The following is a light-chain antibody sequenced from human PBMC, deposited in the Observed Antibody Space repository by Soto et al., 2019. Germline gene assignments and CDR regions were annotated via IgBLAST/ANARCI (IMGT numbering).Light chain of an antibody. V-gene: IGKV3-15*01. CDR2: GAS. CDR1: QSVSSN. CDR3: QQYNNWPPYP. Sequence: EIVMTQSPATLSVSPGERATLSCRASQSVSSNLAWYQQKPGQVPRLLIYGASTRATGIPARFSGSGSGTEFTLTISSLQSEDFAVYYCQQYNNWPPYPFGQGTKLEIK. J-gene: IGKJ2*01.